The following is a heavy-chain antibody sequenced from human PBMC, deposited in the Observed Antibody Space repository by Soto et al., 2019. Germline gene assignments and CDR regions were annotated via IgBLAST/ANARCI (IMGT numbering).Heavy chain of an antibody. Sequence: PSETLSLTCTVYGGSFSSFYWSWIRQSPGKGLEWIGEIHHSGTTNYNPSLKSRVTISVDTSKDQFSLKLSSVTAADTAVYYCARHPQRITIAANWGQGTLVTVSS. J-gene: IGHJ4*02. D-gene: IGHD3-3*01. CDR3: ARHPQRITIAAN. V-gene: IGHV4-34*01. CDR1: GGSFSSFY. CDR2: IHHSGTT.